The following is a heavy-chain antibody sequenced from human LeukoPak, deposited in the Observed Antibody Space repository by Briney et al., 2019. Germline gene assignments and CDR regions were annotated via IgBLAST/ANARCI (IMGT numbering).Heavy chain of an antibody. J-gene: IGHJ4*02. CDR1: GFTFSNYA. Sequence: PGGSLRLSCAASGFTFSNYAMSWVRQAPGKGLEWVSGISGSSGGTNYADPVKGRFTISRDNSRNTLYLQMNSLRAEDTAIYCRAKDGGPTVFYYFDYWGQGTLITVSS. V-gene: IGHV3-23*01. CDR3: AKDGGPTVFYYFDY. D-gene: IGHD1-1*01. CDR2: ISGSSGGT.